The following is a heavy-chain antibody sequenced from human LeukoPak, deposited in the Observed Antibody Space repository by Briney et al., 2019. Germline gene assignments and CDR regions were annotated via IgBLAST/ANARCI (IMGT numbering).Heavy chain of an antibody. CDR2: IKQDGSEK. Sequence: PGGSLRLSCAASGFTFSSYWMSWVRQAPGKGLEWVANIKQDGSEKYYVDSVKGRFTISRDNAKNSLYLQMNSLRTEDTALYYCAKSNYYGSGSLGYWGQGTLVTVSS. D-gene: IGHD3-10*01. V-gene: IGHV3-7*03. J-gene: IGHJ4*02. CDR1: GFTFSSYW. CDR3: AKSNYYGSGSLGY.